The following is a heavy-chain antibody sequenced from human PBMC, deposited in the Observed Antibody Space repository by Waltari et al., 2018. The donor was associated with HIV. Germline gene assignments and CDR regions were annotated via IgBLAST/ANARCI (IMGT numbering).Heavy chain of an antibody. J-gene: IGHJ6*02. Sequence: EEQLVESGGALVQPGGSLRLSCAASGFTFSSYWMTWVRQAPGKGVEGVANIKYDGSGKYYVDSVKGRFTISRDNAKMSLYLQMNSLRAEDTAVYYCARDQEVVRGYYFGMDVWGQGTTVTV. CDR3: ARDQEVVRGYYFGMDV. D-gene: IGHD2-15*01. V-gene: IGHV3-7*01. CDR1: GFTFSSYW. CDR2: IKYDGSGK.